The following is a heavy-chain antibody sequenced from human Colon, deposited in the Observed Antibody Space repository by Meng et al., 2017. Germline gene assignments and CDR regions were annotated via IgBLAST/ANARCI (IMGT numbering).Heavy chain of an antibody. D-gene: IGHD3-22*01. V-gene: IGHV5-51*01. CDR1: GYIFTNYW. CDR2: IYPGDSEI. CDR3: ARGYYYDKSGYSFDH. Sequence: GESLKISCQGSGYIFTNYWVAWVRQMPGKGLEWMGIIYPGDSEIRYSPSFQGQVSISADKSISTAHPQWSSLKASDTAVYYCARGYYYDKSGYSFDHWGQGTLVTVSS. J-gene: IGHJ4*02.